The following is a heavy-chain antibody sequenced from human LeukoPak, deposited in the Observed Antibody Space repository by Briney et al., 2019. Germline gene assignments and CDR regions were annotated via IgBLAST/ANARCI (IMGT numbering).Heavy chain of an antibody. V-gene: IGHV4-59*01. D-gene: IGHD6-19*01. CDR1: GGSISSYY. CDR3: ARDRRGGSSGWYEYNWFDP. J-gene: IGHJ5*02. CDR2: IYYSGST. Sequence: SETLSLTCTVSGGSISSYYWSWIRQPPGKGLGWIGYIYYSGSTNYNPSLKSRVTISVDTSKNQFSLKLSSVTAADTAVYYCARDRRGGSSGWYEYNWFDPWGQGTLVTVSS.